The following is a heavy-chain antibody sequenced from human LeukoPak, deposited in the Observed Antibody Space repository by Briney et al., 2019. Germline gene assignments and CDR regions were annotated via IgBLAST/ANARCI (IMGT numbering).Heavy chain of an antibody. Sequence: SETLSLTCTVSGGSISSYYWSWIRQPPGKGLEWIGDIYYSGSTNYNPSLKSRVTISVDKSKNQFSLKLSSVTAADTAVYYCARVGAHYGDYRDYWGQGTLVTVSS. CDR2: IYYSGST. V-gene: IGHV4-59*12. J-gene: IGHJ4*02. CDR1: GGSISSYY. D-gene: IGHD4-17*01. CDR3: ARVGAHYGDYRDY.